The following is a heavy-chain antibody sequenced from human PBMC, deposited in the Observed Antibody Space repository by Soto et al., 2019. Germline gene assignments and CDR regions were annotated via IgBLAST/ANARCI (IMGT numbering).Heavy chain of an antibody. J-gene: IGHJ4*02. CDR3: AKARHSTXWYGLEADF. D-gene: IGHD6-13*01. CDR1: GFIFNDYA. V-gene: IGHV3-30*09. CDR2: ISYGGDNK. Sequence: QVQLVESGGGVVQPGRSLRLSCAASGFIFNDYAMHWVRQAPGXXLEWVAVISYGGDNKYYADSVRGRFAISRDNLKNTLDLQMNSLNPEDTAVYHCAKARHSTXWYGLEADFWGQGTLVTVSS.